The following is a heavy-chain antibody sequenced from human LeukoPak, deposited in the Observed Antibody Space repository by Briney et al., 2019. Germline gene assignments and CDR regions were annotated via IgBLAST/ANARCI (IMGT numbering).Heavy chain of an antibody. CDR2: ISYDGSNK. CDR1: GFTFSSYA. J-gene: IGHJ3*02. CDR3: ARGYCSSTSCYTEGPFDI. D-gene: IGHD2-2*02. Sequence: GGSLRLSCAASGFTFSSYAMHWVRQAPGKGLEWVAVISYDGSNKYYADSVKGRFTISRDNSKNTLYLQMNSLRAEDTAVYYCARGYCSSTSCYTEGPFDIWGQGTMVTVSS. V-gene: IGHV3-30-3*01.